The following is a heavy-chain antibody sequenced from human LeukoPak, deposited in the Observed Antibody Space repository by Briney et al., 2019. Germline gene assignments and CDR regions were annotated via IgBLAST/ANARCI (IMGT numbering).Heavy chain of an antibody. CDR3: ARDSSSYWYFDL. Sequence: PGGSLRLSCAASGFTVSSNSMSWVRQAPGKGLEWVSVIHSGGSTYYADSVKGRFTISRDNSKNTLYLQMNSLRAEDTAVYYCARDSSSYWYFDLWGCGTLVTVSS. V-gene: IGHV3-53*01. CDR2: IHSGGST. CDR1: GFTVSSNS. D-gene: IGHD2-2*01. J-gene: IGHJ2*01.